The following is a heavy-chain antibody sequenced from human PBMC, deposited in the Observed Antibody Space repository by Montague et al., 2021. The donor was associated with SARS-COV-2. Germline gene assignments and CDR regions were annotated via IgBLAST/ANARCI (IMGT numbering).Heavy chain of an antibody. CDR1: DDSISSTVYY. V-gene: IGHV4-39*07. D-gene: IGHD3-10*01. CDR2: IYHTGIT. Sequence: SETLSLTCTVSDDSISSTVYYWGWMRQPPGKQLEWIGTIYHTGITHYNPSLKSRVTLSVDTSKNQLSLNVTSVTAADTAVYFCVRVAWFGELSLADYWGQGALVAVSS. CDR3: VRVAWFGELSLADY. J-gene: IGHJ4*02.